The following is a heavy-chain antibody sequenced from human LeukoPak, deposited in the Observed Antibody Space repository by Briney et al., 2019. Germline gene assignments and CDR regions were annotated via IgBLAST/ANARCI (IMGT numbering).Heavy chain of an antibody. V-gene: IGHV1-46*01. CDR1: GYTFTSNY. D-gene: IGHD6-19*01. Sequence: ASVKVSCKAFGYTFTSNYMHWVRQAPGQGPEWMGVISPSGGSTTYAQKLQGRVTMTTDTSTSTAYMELRSLRSDDTAVYYCARDSDSSGWYTAFDPWGQGTLVTVSS. CDR2: ISPSGGST. CDR3: ARDSDSSGWYTAFDP. J-gene: IGHJ5*02.